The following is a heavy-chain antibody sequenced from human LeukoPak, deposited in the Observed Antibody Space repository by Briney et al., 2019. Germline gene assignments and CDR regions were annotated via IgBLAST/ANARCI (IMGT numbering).Heavy chain of an antibody. V-gene: IGHV1-3*01. CDR1: GYTFTSYA. CDR2: INAGNGNT. CDR3: ARVPILRYFDWLYGAFDI. Sequence: ASVKVSCKASGYTFTSYAMHWVRQAPGQRLEWMGWINAGNGNTKYSQKFQGRVTITRDTSASTACMELSSLRSEDTAVYYCARVPILRYFDWLYGAFDIWGQGTMVTVSS. J-gene: IGHJ3*02. D-gene: IGHD3-9*01.